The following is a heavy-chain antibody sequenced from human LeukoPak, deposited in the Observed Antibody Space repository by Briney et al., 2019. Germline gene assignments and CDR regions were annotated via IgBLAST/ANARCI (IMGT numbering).Heavy chain of an antibody. Sequence: GGSLRLSCAASGFTFSTYSMSWVRQAPGKGPEWLSYISTSSITKYYADSVKGRFTISRDDAKNSLSLQINSLRADDTAVYYCAKEMGFCSGGSCYRWFDSWGQGTLVTVSS. D-gene: IGHD2-15*01. J-gene: IGHJ5*01. CDR3: AKEMGFCSGGSCYRWFDS. CDR1: GFTFSTYS. CDR2: ISTSSITK. V-gene: IGHV3-48*01.